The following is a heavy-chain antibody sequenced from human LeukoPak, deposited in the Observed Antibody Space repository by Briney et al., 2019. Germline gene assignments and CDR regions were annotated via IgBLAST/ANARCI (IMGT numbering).Heavy chain of an antibody. CDR1: GFKFDDYS. CDR2: INWNSGSI. CDR3: AKRGPRTADHSFGF. J-gene: IGHJ4*02. Sequence: SLRLSCAASGFKFDDYSMHWVRQAPGKGLEWISGINWNSGSIIYADSVKGRFTISRDNAKNSLYLQMNSLRVEDTALYYCAKRGPRTADHSFGFWGQGTLVTVSS. D-gene: IGHD7-27*01. V-gene: IGHV3-9*01.